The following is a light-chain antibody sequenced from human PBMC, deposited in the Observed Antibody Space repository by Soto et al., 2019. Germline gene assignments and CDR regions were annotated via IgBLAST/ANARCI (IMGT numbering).Light chain of an antibody. CDR3: QQYYSAPYT. CDR2: WTS. CDR1: QSVLFSSNNKNQ. V-gene: IGKV4-1*01. J-gene: IGKJ2*01. Sequence: DIVMTQSPDSLAVSLGERATINCKSSQSVLFSSNNKNQLAWYQQKPGQPPKLLIYWTSTRESGVPHRFSGSGSGTDFTLTISSLQAEDAAVYYCQQYYSAPYTFGQGTKLEIK.